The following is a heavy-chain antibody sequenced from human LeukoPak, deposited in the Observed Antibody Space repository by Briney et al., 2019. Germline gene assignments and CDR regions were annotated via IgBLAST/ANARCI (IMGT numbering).Heavy chain of an antibody. D-gene: IGHD2-2*01. CDR3: ARHQRCSSTSCPWELELRGYFDY. Sequence: PSETLSLTCTVSGGSISSYYWSWIRQPAGKGLEWVGRIYTSGSTNYSPSLKSRVTMSVDTSKNQFSLKLSSVTAADTAVYYCARHQRCSSTSCPWELELRGYFDYWGQGTLVTVSS. CDR2: IYTSGST. CDR1: GGSISSYY. J-gene: IGHJ4*02. V-gene: IGHV4-4*07.